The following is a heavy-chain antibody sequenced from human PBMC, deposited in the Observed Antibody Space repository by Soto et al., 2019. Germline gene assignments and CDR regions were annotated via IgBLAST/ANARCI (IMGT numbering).Heavy chain of an antibody. D-gene: IGHD6-19*01. J-gene: IGHJ4*02. Sequence: EVQLLESGGGLVQPGGSLRLSCAASGFTFSSHAMSWVRQAPGKGLEWVSAISGSGGSTYYADSVKGRFTISRDNSKNTLYLQMNSLRAEDTAVYYCNMYPSWLTRDYWGQGTLVTVSS. CDR2: ISGSGGST. CDR1: GFTFSSHA. V-gene: IGHV3-23*01. CDR3: NMYPSWLTRDY.